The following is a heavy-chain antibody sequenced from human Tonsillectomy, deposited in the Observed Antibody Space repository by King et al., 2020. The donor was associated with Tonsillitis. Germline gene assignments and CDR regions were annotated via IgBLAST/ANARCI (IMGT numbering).Heavy chain of an antibody. V-gene: IGHV1-18*01. CDR3: ARDWGDYSGSGSPLDY. CDR1: GYTFTNFG. Sequence: VQLVESGPEVKKPGASVQVSCKTSGYTFTNFGISWVRQAPGQGLEWMGWFSGYNDNTNYAQKFQGRLTMTTDTSTRKAYMGLRSLRSDDTAVYFCARDWGDYSGSGSPLDYLGPGTLVTVSS. CDR2: FSGYNDNT. D-gene: IGHD3-10*01. J-gene: IGHJ4*02.